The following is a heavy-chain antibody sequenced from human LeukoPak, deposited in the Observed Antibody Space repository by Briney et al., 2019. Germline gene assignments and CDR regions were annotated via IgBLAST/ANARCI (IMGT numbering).Heavy chain of an antibody. D-gene: IGHD3-3*01. CDR3: ARPARRYYDFWSGSPDWFDP. J-gene: IGHJ5*02. CDR1: GGTFSSYA. Sequence: SVKVSCKASGGTFSSYAISWVRQAPGQGLEWMGRIIPILGIANYAQKFQGRVTITADKSASTAYMELSSLRSEDTAVYYCARPARRYYDFWSGSPDWFDPWGQGTLVTVSS. V-gene: IGHV1-69*04. CDR2: IIPILGIA.